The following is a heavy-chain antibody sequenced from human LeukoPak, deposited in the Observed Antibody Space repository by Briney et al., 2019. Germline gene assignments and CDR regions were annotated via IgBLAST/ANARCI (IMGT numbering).Heavy chain of an antibody. J-gene: IGHJ4*02. V-gene: IGHV1-2*02. CDR1: GYTFTGYY. CDR2: INPNSGGT. D-gene: IGHD6-13*01. CDR3: ARYREAAAGSIDY. Sequence: ASVKVSCKASGYTFTGYYMHWVRQAPGQGLEWMGWINPNSGGTNYAQKFQGRVTMTRDTSISTAYMELSRLRSDDTAVYYCARYREAAAGSIDYWGQGTLVTVSS.